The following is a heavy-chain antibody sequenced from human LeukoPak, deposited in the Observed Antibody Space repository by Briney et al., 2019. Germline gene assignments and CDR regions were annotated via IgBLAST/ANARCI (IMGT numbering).Heavy chain of an antibody. CDR1: GFTFSSYA. Sequence: PGGSLRLSCAAYGFTFSSYAMSWVRQAPGKGLEWVSAISGSGGSTYYADSVKGRFTISRDNSKNTLYLQMNSLRAEDTAVYYCAKLWIFGVVTSSYFDYWGQGTLVTVSS. V-gene: IGHV3-23*01. D-gene: IGHD3-3*01. CDR3: AKLWIFGVVTSSYFDY. CDR2: ISGSGGST. J-gene: IGHJ4*02.